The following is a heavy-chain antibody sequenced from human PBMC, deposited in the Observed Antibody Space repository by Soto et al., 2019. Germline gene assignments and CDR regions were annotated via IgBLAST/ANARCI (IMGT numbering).Heavy chain of an antibody. J-gene: IGHJ4*02. V-gene: IGHV4-59*01. CDR1: GGSISSYY. CDR2: IYYSGST. D-gene: IGHD4-17*01. CDR3: ARTYDDYVXDY. Sequence: PSETLSLTCTVSGGSISSYYWSWIRQPPGKGLEWIGSIYYSGSTNYSPSLKSRVTISVDTSKNQFSLKLSSVTAADTAVYYCARTYDDYVXDYWGQGTLVTVSS.